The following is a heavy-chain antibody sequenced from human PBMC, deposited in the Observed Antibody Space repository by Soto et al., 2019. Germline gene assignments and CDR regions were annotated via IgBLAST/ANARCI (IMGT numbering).Heavy chain of an antibody. V-gene: IGHV3-33*08. D-gene: IGHD6-6*01. J-gene: IGHJ4*02. CDR2: IWYDGSNK. Sequence: GGSLRLSCAASGFTFSSYGMHWVRQAPGKGLEWVAVIWYDGSNKYYADSVKGRFTISRDNSKNTLYLQMNSLRAEDTAVYYCARELAARSPEFDYWGQGTLVTVSS. CDR1: GFTFSSYG. CDR3: ARELAARSPEFDY.